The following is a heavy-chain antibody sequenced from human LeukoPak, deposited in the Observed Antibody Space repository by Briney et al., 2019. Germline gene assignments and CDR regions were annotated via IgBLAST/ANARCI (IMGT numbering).Heavy chain of an antibody. CDR2: INTNNGNP. Sequence: ASVKVPCKTSGYTFTSYGISWVRQAPGQGLEWMGWINTNNGNPTYAQGFTGRFVFSLDTSVSTAYLQISTLKAEDTAVYYCARDWYSSSWPGDYFDYWGQGTLVTVSS. CDR3: ARDWYSSSWPGDYFDY. V-gene: IGHV7-4-1*02. J-gene: IGHJ4*02. D-gene: IGHD6-13*01. CDR1: GYTFTSYG.